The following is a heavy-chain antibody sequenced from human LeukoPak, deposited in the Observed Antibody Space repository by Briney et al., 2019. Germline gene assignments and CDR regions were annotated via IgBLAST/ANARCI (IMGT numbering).Heavy chain of an antibody. J-gene: IGHJ4*02. V-gene: IGHV5-51*01. CDR1: GYSFTNYW. CDR2: TYPGDSDT. CDR3: ARQGTIVAGTLGTTFDY. D-gene: IGHD5-12*01. Sequence: GESLKISCKASGYSFTNYWIGWVRQMPGKGLEWMGITYPGDSDTIYSPSFQGQVTISADKSINTAYLQWSSLRASDTAMYYCARQGTIVAGTLGTTFDYWGQGTLLTVSS.